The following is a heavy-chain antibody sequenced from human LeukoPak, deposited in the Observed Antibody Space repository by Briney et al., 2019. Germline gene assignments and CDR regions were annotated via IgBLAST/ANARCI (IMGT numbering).Heavy chain of an antibody. V-gene: IGHV3-30*03. J-gene: IGHJ6*02. CDR2: ISYKGNDK. CDR1: GFTFSSYA. Sequence: GGSLRLSCAASGFTFSSYAMHWVRQAPGKGLEWVAFISYKGNDKLYADSVKGRFTISRDDSKNTLYLQMNSLKTEDTAVYYCTGGSSGWYYYYYGMDVWGQGTTVTVSS. D-gene: IGHD6-19*01. CDR3: TGGSSGWYYYYYGMDV.